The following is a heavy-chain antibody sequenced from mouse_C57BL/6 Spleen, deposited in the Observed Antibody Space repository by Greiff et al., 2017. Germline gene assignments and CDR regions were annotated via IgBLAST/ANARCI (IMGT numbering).Heavy chain of an antibody. D-gene: IGHD3-2*02. J-gene: IGHJ3*01. CDR1: GYSFTDYN. CDR2: LNPNYGTT. Sequence: VPLQQSGPELVTPGASVKISCKASGYSFTDYNMNWVKQSNGKSLAWIGVLNPNYGTTSYNQKFKGKATLTVDQSSSTAYMQLNSLTSEDSAVYYCARWGAQATWFAYWGQGTLVTVSA. CDR3: ARWGAQATWFAY. V-gene: IGHV1-39*01.